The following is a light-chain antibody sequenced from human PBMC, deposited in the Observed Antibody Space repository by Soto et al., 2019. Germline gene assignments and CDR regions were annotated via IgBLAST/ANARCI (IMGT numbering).Light chain of an antibody. V-gene: IGLV2-14*01. CDR2: EVG. CDR3: RAYAMKDNRGSVL. J-gene: IGLJ2*01. CDR1: SSDIGGYNF. Sequence: QSALTQPASVSGSPGQTITISCTGTSSDIGGYNFISWYQQYPARAPKLIIYEVGHRPSGISDHFSGSKSGNTASLTISGIQAEVEAHYYCRAYAMKDNRGSVLFGGGTKLTVL.